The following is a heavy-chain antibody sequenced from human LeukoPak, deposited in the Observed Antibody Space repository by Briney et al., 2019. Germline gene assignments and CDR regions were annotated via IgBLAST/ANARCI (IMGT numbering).Heavy chain of an antibody. Sequence: GGSLRLSCAASGFTFSNAWMSWVRQTPGKGLEWVGRIKSKTDGGTTDYVAPVKGRFTISRDDSKNTLYVQMNSLKTEDTAVYYCTTDLWFGEFGLDVWGQGTTVIVSS. CDR3: TTDLWFGEFGLDV. V-gene: IGHV3-15*01. D-gene: IGHD3-10*01. CDR2: IKSKTDGGTT. J-gene: IGHJ6*02. CDR1: GFTFSNAW.